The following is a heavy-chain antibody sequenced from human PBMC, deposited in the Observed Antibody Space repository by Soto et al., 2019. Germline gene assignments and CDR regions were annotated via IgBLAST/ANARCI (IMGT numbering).Heavy chain of an antibody. CDR2: ISSTTNYI. V-gene: IGHV3-21*06. CDR3: ARESEDLTSNFDY. Sequence: EVQLVESGGGLVKSGGSLTLSCAASGFTFSISTMIWVRQAPGKRLEWVSSISSTTNYIYYGDSMKGRFTISRDNAKNSLYLEMNSLRAEDTAVYYCARESEDLTSNFDYWGQGTLVTVSS. J-gene: IGHJ4*02. CDR1: GFTFSIST.